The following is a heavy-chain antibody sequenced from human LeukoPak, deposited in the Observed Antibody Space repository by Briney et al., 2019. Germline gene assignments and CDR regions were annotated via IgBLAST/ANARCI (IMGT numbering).Heavy chain of an antibody. J-gene: IGHJ4*02. D-gene: IGHD2-21*01. V-gene: IGHV1-3*01. CDR1: GYTFSRYV. CDR3: VRDDCGYTCYPGGY. Sequence: GASVKVSCKASGYTFSRYVVHWERQAPGQRPEWMGWINAGNGGTKYSQNFQGRVTITWDRSANTAYMELSSLTSEETALYYCVRDDCGYTCYPGGYWGQGTLVAVSS. CDR2: INAGNGGT.